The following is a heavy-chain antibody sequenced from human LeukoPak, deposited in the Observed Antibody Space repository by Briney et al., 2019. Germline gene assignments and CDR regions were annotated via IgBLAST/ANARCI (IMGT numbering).Heavy chain of an antibody. CDR2: ISGSGGTT. D-gene: IGHD1-7*01. Sequence: GGSLRLSCAASGFTVTNYYMIWVRQAPGKGLEWVSAISGSGGTTIYADSVKGRFTISRDNSKNTLYLQMNSLRAEDTAMYYVTRTAQYTCFDPWGQGTLVTVSS. CDR3: TRTAQYTCFDP. V-gene: IGHV3-23*01. CDR1: GFTVTNYY. J-gene: IGHJ5*02.